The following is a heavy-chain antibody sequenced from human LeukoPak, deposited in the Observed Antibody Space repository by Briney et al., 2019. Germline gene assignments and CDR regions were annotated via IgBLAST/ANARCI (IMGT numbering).Heavy chain of an antibody. V-gene: IGHV4-39*01. Sequence: SETLSLTCTVSGGSISSSSYYWGWIRQPPGKGLEWIGSIYYSGSTYYNPFLKSRVTISVDTSKNQFSLNLSSVTAADTAVYYCARRIAAAGYFDYWGQGTLVTVSS. CDR2: IYYSGST. CDR1: GGSISSSSYY. CDR3: ARRIAAAGYFDY. J-gene: IGHJ4*02. D-gene: IGHD6-13*01.